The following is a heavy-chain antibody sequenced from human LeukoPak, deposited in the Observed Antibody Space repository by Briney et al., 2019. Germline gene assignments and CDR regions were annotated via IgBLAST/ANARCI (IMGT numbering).Heavy chain of an antibody. CDR1: GFTFSNYW. V-gene: IGHV3-7*01. D-gene: IGHD3-22*01. Sequence: GGYLRRYCEGSGFTFSNYWMGWVRQAPGNGLQWVANIKTDGSEKYYVDSVKVRFTISRDNAKNSLYLQMNSLRAEDTAVYYCATYSSLNRREFQYWGQGTLLTVSS. J-gene: IGHJ1*01. CDR2: IKTDGSEK. CDR3: ATYSSLNRREFQY.